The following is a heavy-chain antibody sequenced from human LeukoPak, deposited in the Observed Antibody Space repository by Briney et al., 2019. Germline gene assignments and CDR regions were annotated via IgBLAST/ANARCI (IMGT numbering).Heavy chain of an antibody. CDR2: MNPNSGNT. D-gene: IGHD2-15*01. V-gene: IGHV1-8*01. Sequence: ASVKVSCKASGYTFISYDINWVRQAPGQGLEWMGWMNPNSGNTGYAQKFQGRVTMTRNTSISTAYMELSSLRSEDTAVYYCARRRGSCSGGDCYHVDYWGQGTLVTVSS. CDR3: ARRRGSCSGGDCYHVDY. CDR1: GYTFISYD. J-gene: IGHJ4*02.